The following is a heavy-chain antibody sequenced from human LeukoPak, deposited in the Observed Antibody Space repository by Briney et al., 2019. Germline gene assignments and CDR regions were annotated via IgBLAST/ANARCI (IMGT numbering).Heavy chain of an antibody. CDR2: INHSGST. D-gene: IGHD1-20*01. J-gene: IGHJ4*02. V-gene: IGHV4-34*01. CDR3: ARGGGGNWNYLDY. Sequence: SETLSLTCAVYGGSFSGYYWSWIRQPPGKGLEWIGEINHSGSTNYDPSLKSRVTISVDTSKNQFSLKLSSVTAADTAVYYCARGGGGNWNYLDYWGQGTLVTVPS. CDR1: GGSFSGYY.